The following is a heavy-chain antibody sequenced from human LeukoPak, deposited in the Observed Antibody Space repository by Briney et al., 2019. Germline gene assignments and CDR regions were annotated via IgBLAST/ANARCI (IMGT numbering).Heavy chain of an antibody. CDR2: INPNSGGT. CDR1: GYTFTGYY. J-gene: IGHJ4*02. Sequence: VASVKVSCKASGYTFTGYYTHWVRQAPGQGLEWMGWINPNSGGTNYAQKFQGRVTMTRDTSISTAYMELSRLRSDDTAVYYCAREVPYCSGGSCYESWDYWGQGTLVTVSS. CDR3: AREVPYCSGGSCYESWDY. D-gene: IGHD2-15*01. V-gene: IGHV1-2*02.